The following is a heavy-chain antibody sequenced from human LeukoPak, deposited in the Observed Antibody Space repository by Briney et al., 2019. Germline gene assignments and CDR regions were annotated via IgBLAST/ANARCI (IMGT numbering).Heavy chain of an antibody. Sequence: GASVKVSCKASGYTFTGYYMHWVRQAPGQGLEWMGWINPNIGGTNYAQKFQGRVTMTRDTYISTAYMELSRLRSDDTAVYYCARGTSFQSGWFHPWGQGPLVTVSS. CDR3: ARGTSFQSGWFHP. V-gene: IGHV1-2*02. CDR2: INPNIGGT. J-gene: IGHJ5*02. D-gene: IGHD2-2*01. CDR1: GYTFTGYY.